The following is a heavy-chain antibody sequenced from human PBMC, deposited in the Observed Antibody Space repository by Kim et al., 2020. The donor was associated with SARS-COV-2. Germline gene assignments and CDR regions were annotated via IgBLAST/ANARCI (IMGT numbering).Heavy chain of an antibody. CDR1: GASVNTGYYY. Sequence: SETLSLTCTVSGASVNTGYYYWNWIRQPPGGRLEWLGYFYYNADSNYNPSLKSRLSMSLDPSRNQFSLRLSSVTTADTAVYYCASAGYTSSWNGIPDAFDIWGRGTVVTVSS. D-gene: IGHD6-13*01. J-gene: IGHJ3*02. CDR2: FYYNADS. V-gene: IGHV4-61*01. CDR3: ASAGYTSSWNGIPDAFDI.